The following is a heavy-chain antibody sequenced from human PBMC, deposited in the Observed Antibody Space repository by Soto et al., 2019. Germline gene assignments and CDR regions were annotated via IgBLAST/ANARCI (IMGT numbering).Heavy chain of an antibody. J-gene: IGHJ4*02. CDR2: INQDGSGK. V-gene: IGHV3-7*01. CDR1: GFTFRSHW. CDR3: ARVRLGDAIGLYDL. D-gene: IGHD3-16*01. Sequence: GGSLRLSCAASGFTFRSHWMTWVRQAPGKGLEWVASINQDGSGKFYVDSGRGLFTISRDNANNSVYLQMNSLRAEDTAVYSCARVRLGDAIGLYDLWGQGTLVTVSS.